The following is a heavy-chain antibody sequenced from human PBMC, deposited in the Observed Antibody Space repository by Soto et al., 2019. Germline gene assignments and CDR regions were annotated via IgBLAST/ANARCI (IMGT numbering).Heavy chain of an antibody. Sequence: GGSLTLSCAASGFTFSSYWMSWVRQAPGKGLEWVANIKQDGSEKYYVDSVKGRFTISRDNAKNSLYLQMNSLRAEDTAVYYCAREGDYGDTSLYYYYGMDVWGQGTTVTVSS. J-gene: IGHJ6*02. D-gene: IGHD4-17*01. CDR2: IKQDGSEK. V-gene: IGHV3-7*04. CDR3: AREGDYGDTSLYYYYGMDV. CDR1: GFTFSSYW.